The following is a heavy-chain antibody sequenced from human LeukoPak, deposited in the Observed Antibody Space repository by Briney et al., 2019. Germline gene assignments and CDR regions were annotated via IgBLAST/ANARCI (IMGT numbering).Heavy chain of an antibody. CDR1: GGSISSYY. V-gene: IGHV4-59*08. Sequence: PSETLSLTCTVSGGSISSYYWSWIRQPPGKGLEWIGYIYYSGSTNYNPSLKSRVTIFVDPSKNQFSLNLRSVTAADTAVYYCARAFGGSALRPAVLEIDYWGQGTLVTVSS. CDR3: ARAFGGSALRPAVLEIDY. D-gene: IGHD3-3*01. CDR2: IYYSGST. J-gene: IGHJ4*02.